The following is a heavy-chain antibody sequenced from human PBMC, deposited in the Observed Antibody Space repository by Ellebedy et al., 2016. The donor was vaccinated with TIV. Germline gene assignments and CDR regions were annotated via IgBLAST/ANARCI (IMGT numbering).Heavy chain of an antibody. V-gene: IGHV3-7*01. Sequence: GGSLRLXCAGSGFTFTNYWMNWVRQAPGKGLEWVANINQNGSKIYYVDSVKGRFTISRDNAKNSVSLQMNSLRAEDTAVYYCARAIGSGSSYWGQGTLVTVSS. CDR2: INQNGSKI. CDR1: GFTFTNYW. D-gene: IGHD3-22*01. J-gene: IGHJ4*02. CDR3: ARAIGSGSSY.